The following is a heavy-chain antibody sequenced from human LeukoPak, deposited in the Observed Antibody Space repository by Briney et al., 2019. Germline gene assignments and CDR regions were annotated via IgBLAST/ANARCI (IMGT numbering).Heavy chain of an antibody. CDR3: AGGVGLTTSH. CDR2: IYYTGIT. CDR1: GGSIRSYF. D-gene: IGHD4-4*01. V-gene: IGHV4-59*08. Sequence: PSETLSLTCTVSGGSIRSYFWNWIRQPPGKGLEWIGYIYYTGITNYNPSLKSRVTMSLDTSKSQFSLKLASVTAADTAVYYCAGGVGLTTSHWGQGALATVSS. J-gene: IGHJ4*02.